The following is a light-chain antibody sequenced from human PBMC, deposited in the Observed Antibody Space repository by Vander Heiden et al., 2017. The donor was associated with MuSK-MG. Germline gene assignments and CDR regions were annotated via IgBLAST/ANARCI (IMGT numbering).Light chain of an antibody. CDR2: EDS. V-gene: IGLV3-10*01. Sequence: SYELTPPPSVSVSSGQTARTTCSGDAVTKKYAYWYQQKSGQAPVLVIYEDSKRPSGIPERFSGSSSGTMATLTISGAQVEDEADYYCYSTDSSGKRVFGGGTKLTVL. CDR3: YSTDSSGKRV. J-gene: IGLJ3*02. CDR1: AVTKKY.